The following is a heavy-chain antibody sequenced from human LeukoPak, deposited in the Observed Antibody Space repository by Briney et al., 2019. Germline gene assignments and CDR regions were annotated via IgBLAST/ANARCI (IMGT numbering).Heavy chain of an antibody. CDR1: GYTFTSYG. V-gene: IGHV1-69*04. Sequence: SVKVSCKASGYTFTSYGISWVRQAPGQGLEWMGRIIPILGIANYAQKFQGRVTITADKSTSTAYMELSSLRSEDTAVYYCARYQGVIGPPAYYYGMDVWGQGTTVTVSS. CDR3: ARYQGVIGPPAYYYGMDV. CDR2: IIPILGIA. J-gene: IGHJ6*02. D-gene: IGHD3-10*01.